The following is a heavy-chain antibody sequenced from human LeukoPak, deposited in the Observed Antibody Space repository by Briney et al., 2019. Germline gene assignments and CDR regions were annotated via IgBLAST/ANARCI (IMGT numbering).Heavy chain of an antibody. V-gene: IGHV3-23*01. D-gene: IGHD1-26*01. CDR2: ISGSGYNT. CDR3: ARAYSGSYYWGFDY. J-gene: IGHJ4*02. Sequence: GGSLRLSCAASGFTFSSYAMSWVRQAPGKGLEWVSGISGSGYNTYYADSVKGRFIISRDNSKNTLYLQMNSLRGEDTAVYYCARAYSGSYYWGFDYWGQGTLVTVSS. CDR1: GFTFSSYA.